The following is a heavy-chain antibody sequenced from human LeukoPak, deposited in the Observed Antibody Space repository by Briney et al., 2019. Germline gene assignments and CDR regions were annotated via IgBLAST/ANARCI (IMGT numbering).Heavy chain of an antibody. CDR1: GGSFSGYY. CDR2: INHTGST. Sequence: PETLSLTCAVYGGSFSGYYWSWIRQPPGKGLEWIGEINHTGSTNYNPSLKSRVTISVDTSKNQFSLKLSSVTAADTAVYYCARLRAVTRSSSWLQVRRRFDYWGQGTLVTVPS. CDR3: ARLRAVTRSSSWLQVRRRFDY. D-gene: IGHD6-13*01. V-gene: IGHV4-34*01. J-gene: IGHJ4*02.